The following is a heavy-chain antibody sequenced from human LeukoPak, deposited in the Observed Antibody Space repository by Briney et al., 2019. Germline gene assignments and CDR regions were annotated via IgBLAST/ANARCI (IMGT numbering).Heavy chain of an antibody. V-gene: IGHV3-66*01. CDR1: GFTVSSNY. J-gene: IGHJ4*02. Sequence: GGSLRLSCAASGFTVSSNYMSWVRQAPVKGLEWVSVIYSGGSTYYADSVKGRFTISRDNSKNTLYLQMNSLRAEDTAVYYCARGYRGYIYGYLFDYWGQGTLVTVSS. CDR3: ARGYRGYIYGYLFDY. CDR2: IYSGGST. D-gene: IGHD5-18*01.